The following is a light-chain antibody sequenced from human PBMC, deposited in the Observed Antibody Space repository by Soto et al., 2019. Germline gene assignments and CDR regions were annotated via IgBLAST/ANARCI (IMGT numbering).Light chain of an antibody. Sequence: QSVLTQPASVSGSPGQSITISCTGTSSDVGGYNHVSWYQQHPGKAPKLMVYDVSNRPSGVSSRFSGSKSGNTASLTISGLQAEDEADYYCSSYTSSSTLVVFGGGTQLTVL. J-gene: IGLJ2*01. CDR2: DVS. CDR3: SSYTSSSTLVV. V-gene: IGLV2-14*01. CDR1: SSDVGGYNH.